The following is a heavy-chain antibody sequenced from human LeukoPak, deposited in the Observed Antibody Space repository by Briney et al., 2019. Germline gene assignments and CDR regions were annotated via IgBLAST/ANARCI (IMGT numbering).Heavy chain of an antibody. J-gene: IGHJ4*02. V-gene: IGHV3-23*01. D-gene: IGHD3-10*01. CDR2: ISGSGAST. CDR3: AKANMVRGVTLKFDY. CDR1: GFTFSSYS. Sequence: GGSLRLSCAASGFTFSSYSMNWVRQAPGKGLEWVSGISGSGASTYYADSVKGRFTISRDNSKNTLYLQMNSLRAEDTAVYYCAKANMVRGVTLKFDYWGQGTLVTVSS.